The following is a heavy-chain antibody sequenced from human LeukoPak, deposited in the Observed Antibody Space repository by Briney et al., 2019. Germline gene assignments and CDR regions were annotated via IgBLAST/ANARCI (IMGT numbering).Heavy chain of an antibody. Sequence: GXSWVRXAPGQGREWMGWISAYNGNTNYAQKLQGRVTMTTDTSTSTAYMELRSLRSDDTAVYYCARAAISDGAFDIWGQGTMVTVSS. J-gene: IGHJ3*02. V-gene: IGHV1-18*01. CDR1: G. CDR3: ARAAISDGAFDI. D-gene: IGHD3-9*01. CDR2: ISAYNGNT.